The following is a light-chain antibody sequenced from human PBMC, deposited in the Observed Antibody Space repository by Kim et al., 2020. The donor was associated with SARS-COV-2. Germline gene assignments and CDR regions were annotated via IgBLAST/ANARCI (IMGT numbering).Light chain of an antibody. CDR2: YYSDSDR. CDR3: MVWPSIEAL. Sequence: QPVLSQPPSSSASPGESARLTCTLPSDISLANYNIYWYQQKSGSPPRFLLYYYSDSDRGRGSGVPSRFSGSKDVSANTGILVISALQPEDEADYYCMVWPSIEALFGGGTQLTVL. J-gene: IGLJ3*02. CDR1: SDISLANYN. V-gene: IGLV5-37*01.